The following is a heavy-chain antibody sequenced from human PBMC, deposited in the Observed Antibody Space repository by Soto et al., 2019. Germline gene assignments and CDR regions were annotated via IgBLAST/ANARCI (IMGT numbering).Heavy chain of an antibody. CDR2: MEPSTGRT. D-gene: IGHD4-17*01. CDR1: GYSFTSLD. Sequence: QVQLVQSGAEVREPGASVKVSCKASGYSFTSLDINWVRQTAGQGLEWMGWMEPSTGRTGYAQKFQGRVTITADKSTSTAYMELSSLRSEDTAVYYCAREETTVTTSVPFDIWGQGTMVTVSS. V-gene: IGHV1-8*01. J-gene: IGHJ3*02. CDR3: AREETTVTTSVPFDI.